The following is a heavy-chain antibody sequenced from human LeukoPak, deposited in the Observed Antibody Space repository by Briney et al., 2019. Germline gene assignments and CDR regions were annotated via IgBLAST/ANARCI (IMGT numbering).Heavy chain of an antibody. CDR1: GFTFSSYA. CDR3: ARDLYYYGSGSYYFDY. Sequence: HPGGSLRLSCAASGFTFSSYAMHWVRQAPGKGLEYVSAISSNGGSTYYANSVKGRFTISRDNAKNLLYLQMNSLRAEDTAVYYCARDLYYYGSGSYYFDYWGQGTLVTVSS. J-gene: IGHJ4*02. D-gene: IGHD3-10*01. CDR2: ISSNGGST. V-gene: IGHV3-64*01.